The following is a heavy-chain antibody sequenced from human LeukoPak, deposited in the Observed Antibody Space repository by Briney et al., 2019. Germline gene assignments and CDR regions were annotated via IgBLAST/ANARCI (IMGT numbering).Heavy chain of an antibody. Sequence: PGGSLRLSCAASGFTFSNAWMSWVRQAPGKGLEWVANIKGDGSDKYYVDSVKGRFTISRDNAKNSLYLQVNSLRAEDTAVYYCAISDDHAFDYWGQGTLVTVSS. CDR2: IKGDGSDK. V-gene: IGHV3-7*01. CDR1: GFTFSNAW. J-gene: IGHJ4*02. D-gene: IGHD2-21*01. CDR3: AISDDHAFDY.